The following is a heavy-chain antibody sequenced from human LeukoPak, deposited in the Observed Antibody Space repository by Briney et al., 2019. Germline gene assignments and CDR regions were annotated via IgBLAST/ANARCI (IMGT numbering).Heavy chain of an antibody. Sequence: GGSLRLSCAASGFTFSSYWMSWVRQAPGKGLEWVANIKQDGSEKYYVDSVKGRFTISRDNAKNTLYLQMNSLRAEDTAVYYCARDLELVYYDSSGYDYWGQGTLVIVSS. J-gene: IGHJ4*02. CDR1: GFTFSSYW. D-gene: IGHD3-22*01. CDR2: IKQDGSEK. V-gene: IGHV3-7*01. CDR3: ARDLELVYYDSSGYDY.